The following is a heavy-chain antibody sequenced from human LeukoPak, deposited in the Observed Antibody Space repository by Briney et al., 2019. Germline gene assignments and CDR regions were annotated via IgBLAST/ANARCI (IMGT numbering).Heavy chain of an antibody. V-gene: IGHV3-30*02. D-gene: IGHD2-8*02. Sequence: GGSLRLSCATSGFTFSHYGMHWVRQPPGRGLDGVAHIRYDESDKYYADSVKGRFTISRDISKNTVYLQMNSLRVEDTAVYYCAKDFYWAFDYWGQGTLVTVSS. CDR1: GFTFSHYG. J-gene: IGHJ4*02. CDR2: IRYDESDK. CDR3: AKDFYWAFDY.